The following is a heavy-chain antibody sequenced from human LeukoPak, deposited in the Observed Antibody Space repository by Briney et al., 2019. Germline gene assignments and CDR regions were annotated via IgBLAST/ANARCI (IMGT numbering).Heavy chain of an antibody. CDR3: ARDAPVRYSGSYFDY. D-gene: IGHD1-26*01. V-gene: IGHV4-59*01. Sequence: SETLSLTCTVSGGSISSYYWIWIRQPPGKGLEWIGYIYYSGSTNYNPSLKSRVTISVDTSKNQFSLKLSSVTAADTAVYYCARDAPVRYSGSYFDYWGQGTLVTVSS. CDR1: GGSISSYY. J-gene: IGHJ4*02. CDR2: IYYSGST.